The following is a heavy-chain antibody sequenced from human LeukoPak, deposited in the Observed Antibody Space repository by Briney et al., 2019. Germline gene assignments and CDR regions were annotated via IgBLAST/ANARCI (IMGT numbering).Heavy chain of an antibody. Sequence: GGSLRLSCVASGFTFSSYGMHWVRQAPGKGLEWVAVISSDGKTEIYADSVRGRFTISRDNSKGTHYLQMNSLRSEDTAVYYCAKAQPTLISRSFYCWGQGALVTVYS. V-gene: IGHV3-30*18. D-gene: IGHD3-10*01. CDR1: GFTFSSYG. CDR3: AKAQPTLISRSFYC. CDR2: ISSDGKTE. J-gene: IGHJ4*02.